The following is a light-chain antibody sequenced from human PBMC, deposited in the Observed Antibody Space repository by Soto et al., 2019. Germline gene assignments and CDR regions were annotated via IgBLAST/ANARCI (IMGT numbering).Light chain of an antibody. CDR2: DTS. CDR3: QKYDSAPRT. Sequence: DIQMTQSPSSLSSSVGDRATLTCRASQGISTYLAWYQQKPGKAPKLLIYDTSTLQSGVPSRFSGSGSGTDFTLTISSLQPEDVATYFCQKYDSAPRTFGQGTKVEIK. CDR1: QGISTY. J-gene: IGKJ1*01. V-gene: IGKV1-27*01.